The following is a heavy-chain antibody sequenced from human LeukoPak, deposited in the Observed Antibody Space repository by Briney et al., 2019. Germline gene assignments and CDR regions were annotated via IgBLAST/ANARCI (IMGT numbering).Heavy chain of an antibody. Sequence: PGGSLRLSCAASRFTFSSYGIHWVRQAPGKGLEWVAVISYDGSKEHYADSVKGRFTISRDNAKNTLYLQMNSLRAEDTAVYYCARDALYMVRDPKFLPTYWGQGTLVTVSS. CDR1: RFTFSSYG. CDR2: ISYDGSKE. CDR3: ARDALYMVRDPKFLPTY. V-gene: IGHV3-30*03. J-gene: IGHJ4*02. D-gene: IGHD3-10*01.